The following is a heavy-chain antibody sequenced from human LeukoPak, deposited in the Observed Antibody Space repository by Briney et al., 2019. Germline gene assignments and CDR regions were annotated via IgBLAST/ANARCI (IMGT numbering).Heavy chain of an antibody. V-gene: IGHV3-21*01. J-gene: IGHJ6*02. CDR1: GFTFSSYS. CDR3: ARDFGAAAGGSYFYYYGLDV. Sequence: GGSLRLSCAASGFTFSSYSMNCVRQAPGKGLEWVSSISSSSSYIYYADSVKGRFTISRDNANRELHLQMNSLRTEDTAVYYCARDFGAAAGGSYFYYYGLDVWGQGTTVTVSS. D-gene: IGHD6-13*01. CDR2: ISSSSSYI.